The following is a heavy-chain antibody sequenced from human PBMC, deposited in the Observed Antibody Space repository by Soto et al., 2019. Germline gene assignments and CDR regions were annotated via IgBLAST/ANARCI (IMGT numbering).Heavy chain of an antibody. CDR2: ISAYNGNT. CDR1: GYTFTSYG. J-gene: IGHJ5*02. CDR3: ARVGDYEPDKGTRVAAADTPGGWFDP. Sequence: ASVKVSCKASGYTFTSYGISWVRQAPGQGLEWMGWISAYNGNTNYAQKLQGRVTMTTDTSTSTAYMELRSLRSDDTAVYYCARVGDYEPDKGTRVAAADTPGGWFDPWGQGTLVTVSS. D-gene: IGHD6-13*01. V-gene: IGHV1-18*01.